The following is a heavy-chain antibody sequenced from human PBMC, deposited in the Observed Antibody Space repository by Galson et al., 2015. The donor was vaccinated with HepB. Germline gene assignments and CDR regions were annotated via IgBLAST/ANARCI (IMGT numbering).Heavy chain of an antibody. CDR1: GFTFSRYS. CDR3: AREVLGGYSHGPGYYYGMDV. J-gene: IGHJ6*02. Sequence: SLRLSCAASGFTFSRYSMDWVRQAPGKGLEWVSSISSSSSYIYYADSVKGRFTISRDNAKNSLYLQMNSLRAEDTAVYYCAREVLGGYSHGPGYYYGMDVWGQGTTVTVSS. D-gene: IGHD5-18*01. V-gene: IGHV3-21*01. CDR2: ISSSSSYI.